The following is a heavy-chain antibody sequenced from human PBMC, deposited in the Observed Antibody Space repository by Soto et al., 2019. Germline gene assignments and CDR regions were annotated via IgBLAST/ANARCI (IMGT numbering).Heavy chain of an antibody. Sequence: EVQLVESGGGLVQPGGSLRLSCVDSGFTFSSYWMIWVRQAPVKGLEWVGNIKQDGSEENYVDSLKGRFTISRDNAKNSMYLQMNSLRAEDTAVYYCARIAATGRGWDVWGQGTTVVVSS. CDR3: ARIAATGRGWDV. V-gene: IGHV3-7*01. CDR2: IKQDGSEE. D-gene: IGHD6-13*01. J-gene: IGHJ6*02. CDR1: GFTFSSYW.